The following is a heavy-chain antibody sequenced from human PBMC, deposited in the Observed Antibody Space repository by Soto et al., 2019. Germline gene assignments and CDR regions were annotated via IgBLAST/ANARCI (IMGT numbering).Heavy chain of an antibody. D-gene: IGHD6-6*01. V-gene: IGHV3-23*01. CDR2: ISGSGGST. Sequence: QAGGSLRLSCAASGFTFSSYAMSWVRQAPGKGLEWVSAISGSGGSTYYADSGKGRFTISRDNSKNTLYLQMNSLRAEDTAVYYCAKDSSSPNIPYNWFDPWGQGTLVTVSS. CDR3: AKDSSSPNIPYNWFDP. J-gene: IGHJ5*02. CDR1: GFTFSSYA.